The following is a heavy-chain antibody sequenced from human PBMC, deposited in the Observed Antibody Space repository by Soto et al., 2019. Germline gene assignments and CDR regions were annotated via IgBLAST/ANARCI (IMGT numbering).Heavy chain of an antibody. Sequence: GGSLRLSCAASGFTFDDYAMHWVRQAPGKGLEWVSGISWNSGSIGYADSVKGRFTISRDNAKNSLYLQMNSLRAEDTALYYCAKDSGYDYGTRFDPWGQGTLVTVSS. CDR1: GFTFDDYA. CDR3: AKDSGYDYGTRFDP. J-gene: IGHJ5*02. V-gene: IGHV3-9*01. CDR2: ISWNSGSI. D-gene: IGHD4-17*01.